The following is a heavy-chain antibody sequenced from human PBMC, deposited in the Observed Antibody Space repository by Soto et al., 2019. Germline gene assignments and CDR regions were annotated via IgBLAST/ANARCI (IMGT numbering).Heavy chain of an antibody. CDR3: ARSYLLSSPQGDSYGMDV. J-gene: IGHJ6*02. CDR1: GSTFSSYW. CDR2: IDPSDSYT. V-gene: IGHV5-10-1*01. D-gene: IGHD6-13*01. Sequence: ESLNISCKGSGSTFSSYWISWVRQMPGKCLEWMGRIDPSDSYTNYSPSFQGHVTISADKSISTAYLQWSSLKASDTAMYYCARSYLLSSPQGDSYGMDVWGQGTTVTVSS.